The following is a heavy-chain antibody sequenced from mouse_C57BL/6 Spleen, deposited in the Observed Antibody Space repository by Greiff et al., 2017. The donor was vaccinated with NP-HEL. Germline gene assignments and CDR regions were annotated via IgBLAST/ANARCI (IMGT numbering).Heavy chain of an antibody. D-gene: IGHD1-1*01. CDR3: ARRYDYYGSSLYAMEY. Sequence: EVKVVESGGDLVKPGGSLKLSCAASGFTFSSYGMSWVRQTPDKRLEWVATISSGGSYTYYPDSVKGRFTLSRDNAKNTLYLQMSSLKSEDQAMYYCARRYDYYGSSLYAMEYWGKGASVTV. V-gene: IGHV5-6*02. J-gene: IGHJ4*01. CDR1: GFTFSSYG. CDR2: ISSGGSYT.